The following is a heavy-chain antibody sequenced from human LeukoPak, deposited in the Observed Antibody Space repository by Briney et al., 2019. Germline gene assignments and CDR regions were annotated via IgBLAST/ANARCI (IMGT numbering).Heavy chain of an antibody. CDR1: GSSFTSYW. CDR3: ARAIAVAGTGQWGAFDI. V-gene: IGHV5-51*01. CDR2: IYPGDSDT. D-gene: IGHD6-19*01. J-gene: IGHJ3*02. Sequence: PGASLQISCKGSGSSFTSYWSGWVRPLPGKGLEWMGIIYPGDSDTRYSPSFQGQVTISADKSISTAYLQWSSLKASDTAMYYCARAIAVAGTGQWGAFDIWGQGTMVTVSS.